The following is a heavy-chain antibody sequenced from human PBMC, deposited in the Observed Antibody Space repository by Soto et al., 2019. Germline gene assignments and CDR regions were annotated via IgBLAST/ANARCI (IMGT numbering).Heavy chain of an antibody. CDR3: ARAYGSSPLEAFGI. CDR2: ISYDGSNK. D-gene: IGHD6-13*01. CDR1: GFTFSSYA. V-gene: IGHV3-30-3*01. Sequence: GGSLRLSCAASGFTFSSYAMHWVRQAPGKGLEWVAVISYDGSNKYYADSVKGRFTISRDNSKNTLYLQMNSLRAEDTAVYYCARAYGSSPLEAFGIWGQGTMVTVSS. J-gene: IGHJ3*02.